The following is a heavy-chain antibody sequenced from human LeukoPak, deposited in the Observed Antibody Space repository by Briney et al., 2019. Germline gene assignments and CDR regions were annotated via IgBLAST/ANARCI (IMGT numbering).Heavy chain of an antibody. Sequence: GGSLRLSCEASGFTFSNYWMSWVRQAPGKGLEWVANIKQDGSEKNYVDSVKGRFTISRDNSENTLYLQMNSLRGEDTAVYYCARDGYSGSYYRLYYFFMDVWGKGTTVTVSS. D-gene: IGHD1-26*01. CDR2: IKQDGSEK. CDR1: GFTFSNYW. CDR3: ARDGYSGSYYRLYYFFMDV. V-gene: IGHV3-7*03. J-gene: IGHJ6*03.